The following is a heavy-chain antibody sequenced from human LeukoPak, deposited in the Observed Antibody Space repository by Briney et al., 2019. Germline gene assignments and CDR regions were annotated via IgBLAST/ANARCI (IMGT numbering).Heavy chain of an antibody. CDR1: GFTFSSDE. CDR3: VKDLNWAFDY. V-gene: IGHV3-48*03. D-gene: IGHD3-16*01. CDR2: INTDGATI. Sequence: GGSLRLSCAASGFTFSSDEMNWVRQAPGKGLQWISYINTDGATIYYADSVKGRFTISRDNAKNSLYLQINSLRAEDTAVYYCVKDLNWAFDYWGQGTLVTVSS. J-gene: IGHJ4*02.